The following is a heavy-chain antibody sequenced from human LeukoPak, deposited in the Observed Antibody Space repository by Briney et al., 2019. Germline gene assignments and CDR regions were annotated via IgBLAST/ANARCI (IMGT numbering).Heavy chain of an antibody. CDR2: IEPAGSDA. Sequence: GGSLRLSCAASGFTFSTYWMRWVRLAPGKGLEWVANIEPAGSDAYYVAPVKGRFTIFRDNAKNLLYLQMNDLRADDTAVYSCGRFGYEAAVDLWGQGTLVAVS. D-gene: IGHD6-13*01. J-gene: IGHJ5*02. V-gene: IGHV3-7*01. CDR1: GFTFSTYW. CDR3: GRFGYEAAVDL.